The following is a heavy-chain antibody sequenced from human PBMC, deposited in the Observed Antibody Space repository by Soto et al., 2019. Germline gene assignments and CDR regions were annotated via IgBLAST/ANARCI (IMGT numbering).Heavy chain of an antibody. J-gene: IGHJ5*02. CDR2: IIPIFGTA. V-gene: IGHV1-69*01. CDR1: GGTFSSYA. Sequence: QVQLVQSGAEVKKPGSSVKVSCKASGGTFSSYAISWVRQAPGQGLEWMGGIIPIFGTANYAQKVQGRVTITADESTSTAYMELSSLRSEDTAVYYCARDRIKYCTNGVCYTGWFDPWGQGTLVTVSS. CDR3: ARDRIKYCTNGVCYTGWFDP. D-gene: IGHD2-8*01.